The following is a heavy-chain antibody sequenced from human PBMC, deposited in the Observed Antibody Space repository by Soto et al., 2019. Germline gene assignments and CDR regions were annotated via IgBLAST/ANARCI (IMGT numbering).Heavy chain of an antibody. Sequence: GGSLRLSCAASGFTFTKYWVSWVRQAPGKGLEWLADIKQDGSTKNYVESVKGRFAISRDNAENSLYLQMNSLRAEDTAVSYCARDSNDSGDFGRYFNLWGRGTLVTVSS. J-gene: IGHJ2*01. D-gene: IGHD4-17*01. CDR2: IKQDGSTK. CDR1: GFTFTKYW. CDR3: ARDSNDSGDFGRYFNL. V-gene: IGHV3-7*01.